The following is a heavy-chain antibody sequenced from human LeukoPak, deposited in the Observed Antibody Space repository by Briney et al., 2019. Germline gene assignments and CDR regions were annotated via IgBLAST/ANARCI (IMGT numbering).Heavy chain of an antibody. J-gene: IGHJ6*02. CDR1: GFTFRNYN. D-gene: IGHD1-26*01. Sequence: PGGSLRLSCAASGFTFRNYNMNWVRQAPGKGLEWLSYISGSTSTVYYADSVRGRFSISRDNVKNSLFLQMNSLRAEDTAIYYCARDLISGATKSYYGMDAWGQGTTVTVSS. V-gene: IGHV3-48*01. CDR2: ISGSTSTV. CDR3: ARDLISGATKSYYGMDA.